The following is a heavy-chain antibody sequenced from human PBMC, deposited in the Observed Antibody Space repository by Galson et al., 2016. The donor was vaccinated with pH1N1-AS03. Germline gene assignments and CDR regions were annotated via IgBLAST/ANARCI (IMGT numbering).Heavy chain of an antibody. CDR3: VTHGA. CDR2: ISDSSRGGNI. D-gene: IGHD3-10*01. Sequence: LRLSCAGSGFKISTYAINWVRQAPGKGLEWVTGISDSSRGGNIYYADSVKGRFTISRDTSKNTLYLQMNSLRDEDTAVYYCVTHGAWGQGALVTVSS. V-gene: IGHV3-23*01. J-gene: IGHJ5*02. CDR1: GFKISTYA.